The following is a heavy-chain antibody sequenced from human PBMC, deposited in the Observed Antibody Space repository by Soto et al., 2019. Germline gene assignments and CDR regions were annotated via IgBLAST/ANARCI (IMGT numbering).Heavy chain of an antibody. V-gene: IGHV3-23*01. CDR2: ISGSGGTT. Sequence: EVQLLESGGGLVQPGGSLRLSCGGSGFTFNSYAMTWVRQAPGKGLEWVSAISGSGGTTYYANSVKGRFTISRDQSKDTLYLQRNSLGAEDTAIYYCAKDRHYGSGTYSDSYLDYWGQGTLVTVSS. CDR3: AKDRHYGSGTYSDSYLDY. D-gene: IGHD3-10*01. J-gene: IGHJ4*02. CDR1: GFTFNSYA.